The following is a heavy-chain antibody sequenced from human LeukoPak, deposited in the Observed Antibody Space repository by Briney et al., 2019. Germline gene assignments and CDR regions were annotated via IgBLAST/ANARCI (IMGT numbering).Heavy chain of an antibody. Sequence: PGGSLGLSCVVSGFTFNSYSMNWVRQAPGKGLEWVSSITASSSYIYYADSVKGRFTISRDNAKNSLFLQMNSLRAEDTAVYYCAREEAGTTLNFDYWGQGTLVTVSS. CDR3: AREEAGTTLNFDY. CDR1: GFTFNSYS. J-gene: IGHJ4*02. CDR2: ITASSSYI. V-gene: IGHV3-21*01. D-gene: IGHD1-7*01.